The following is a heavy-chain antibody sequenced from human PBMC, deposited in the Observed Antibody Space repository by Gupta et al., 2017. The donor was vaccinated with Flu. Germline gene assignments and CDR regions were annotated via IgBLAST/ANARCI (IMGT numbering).Heavy chain of an antibody. CDR2: ISGSGGST. J-gene: IGHJ4*02. CDR3: AKVTSYGYSSGWYRAAWYFDY. Sequence: EVQLLESGGGLVQPGGSRRLSCAASGFTFSSYAMSWVRQAPGKGLEWVSAISGSGGSTYYADSVKGRFTISRDNSKNTLYLQMNSLRAEDTAVYYCAKVTSYGYSSGWYRAAWYFDYWGQGTLVTVSS. CDR1: GFTFSSYA. V-gene: IGHV3-23*01. D-gene: IGHD6-19*01.